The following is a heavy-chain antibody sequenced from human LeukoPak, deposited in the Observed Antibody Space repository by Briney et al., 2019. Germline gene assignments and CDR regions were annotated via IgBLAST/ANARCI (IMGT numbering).Heavy chain of an antibody. D-gene: IGHD3-10*01. CDR2: IKQDGGEQ. V-gene: IGHV3-7*01. J-gene: IGHJ5*02. Sequence: PGGSLRLSCAASGFAFSDYWMTWLRQAPGKRPEWVASIKQDGGEQFYVDSVKGRFTISKDKAGSSLYLQMKSLRAEDTAVYYCAREVHATFDPWGQGTLVTVSS. CDR1: GFAFSDYW. CDR3: AREVHATFDP.